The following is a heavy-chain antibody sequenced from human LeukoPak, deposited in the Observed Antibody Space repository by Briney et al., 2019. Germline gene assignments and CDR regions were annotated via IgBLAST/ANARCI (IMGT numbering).Heavy chain of an antibody. CDR1: GFTFSSYR. V-gene: IGHV3-21*01. CDR2: ISSSSSYI. Sequence: GGSLRLSCAASGFTFSSYRMNWVRQAPGKGLEWVSSISSSSSYIYYAASVKGRFTISRDNAKTSLYLQMNSLRAEDTAVYYCARGGYYYDSSGYYFDYWGQGTLVTVSS. J-gene: IGHJ4*02. CDR3: ARGGYYYDSSGYYFDY. D-gene: IGHD3-22*01.